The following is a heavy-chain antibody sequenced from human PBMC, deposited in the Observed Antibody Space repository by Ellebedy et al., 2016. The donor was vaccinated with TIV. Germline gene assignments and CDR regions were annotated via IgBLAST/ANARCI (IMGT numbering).Heavy chain of an antibody. CDR3: ARDKHTRYLDH. Sequence: PGGSLRLSCAASGFTVSSNYMSWVRQAPGKGLEWVSVIYSGGSTYYADSVKGRFTISRDNSKNTLYLQMNSLRAEDTAVYHCARDKHTRYLDHWGQGTLVTVSS. J-gene: IGHJ4*02. CDR2: IYSGGST. CDR1: GFTVSSNY. V-gene: IGHV3-53*01. D-gene: IGHD2-21*01.